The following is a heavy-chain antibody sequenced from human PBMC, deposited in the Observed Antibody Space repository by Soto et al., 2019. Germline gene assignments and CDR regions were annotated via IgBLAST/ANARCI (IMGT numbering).Heavy chain of an antibody. CDR3: ARDLTVGATPSWFDP. Sequence: SVKVSCKASGGTFSSYAISWVRQAPGQGLEWMGGIIPIFGTANYAQKFQGRVTITADESTSTAYMELSSLRSEDTAVYYCARDLTVGATPSWFDPWGQGTLVTVSS. D-gene: IGHD1-26*01. CDR1: GGTFSSYA. V-gene: IGHV1-69*13. CDR2: IIPIFGTA. J-gene: IGHJ5*02.